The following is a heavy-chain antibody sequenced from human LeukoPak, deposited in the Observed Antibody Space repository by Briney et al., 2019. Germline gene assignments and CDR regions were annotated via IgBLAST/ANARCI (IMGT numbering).Heavy chain of an antibody. Sequence: SETLSLTYAVYGGSFSDYYWSGIRQPPGKGLEWLGEINHSGSTNYNPSLKSRVTISVDTSKNQFFLKLNSVTAADTAVYYCARGVYNWNIDVFDFWGQGTMVTVSS. CDR2: INHSGST. CDR1: GGSFSDYY. J-gene: IGHJ3*01. D-gene: IGHD1/OR15-1a*01. CDR3: ARGVYNWNIDVFDF. V-gene: IGHV4-34*01.